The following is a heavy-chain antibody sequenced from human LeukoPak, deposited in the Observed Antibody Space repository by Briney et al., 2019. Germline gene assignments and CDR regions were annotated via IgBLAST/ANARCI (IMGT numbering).Heavy chain of an antibody. J-gene: IGHJ4*02. CDR3: ARSFRRSYSSGWYQSLYYFDY. D-gene: IGHD6-19*01. CDR2: ISSSSSYI. CDR1: GFIFSGST. V-gene: IGHV3-21*01. Sequence: GGSLRLSCETSGFIFSGSTIHWVRQAPGKGLEWVSSISSSSSYIYYADSVKGRFTISRDNAKNSLYLQMNSLRAEDTAVYYCARSFRRSYSSGWYQSLYYFDYWGQGTLVTVSS.